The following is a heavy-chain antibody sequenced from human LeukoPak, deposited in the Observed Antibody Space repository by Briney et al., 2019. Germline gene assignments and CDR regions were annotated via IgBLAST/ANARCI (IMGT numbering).Heavy chain of an antibody. CDR3: AGVY. CDR1: GFSFSSYW. J-gene: IGHJ4*02. V-gene: IGHV3-7*01. Sequence: GGSLRLSCVASGFSFSSYWMSWGRQAPGKGLEWVAHIKEDGREKYYVDSVKSGFTISRDNAKNSLYLQMNSVRAEDTAVYYCAGVYWGQGTLVTVSS. CDR2: IKEDGREK.